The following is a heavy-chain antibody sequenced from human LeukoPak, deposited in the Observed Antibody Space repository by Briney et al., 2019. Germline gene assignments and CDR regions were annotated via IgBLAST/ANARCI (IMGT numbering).Heavy chain of an antibody. Sequence: GGSLRLSCAASGFTFSSYAMHWVRQAPGKGLEWVAVISYDGSNKYYADSVKGRFTISRDNSKNTLYLQMNSLRAEDTAVYYCAKVHLSITMVRGVRRGWFDPWGQGTLVTVSS. CDR2: ISYDGSNK. CDR1: GFTFSSYA. CDR3: AKVHLSITMVRGVRRGWFDP. J-gene: IGHJ5*02. V-gene: IGHV3-30-3*01. D-gene: IGHD3-10*01.